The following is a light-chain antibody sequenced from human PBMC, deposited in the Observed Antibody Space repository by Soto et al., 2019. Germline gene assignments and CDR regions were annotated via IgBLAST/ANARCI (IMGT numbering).Light chain of an antibody. Sequence: DIQMTQSTSSLSASVGDRVTITCRASQTIATFLHWYQQRPGQAPRLLIYAASNLDNGVPSTFSGSASETVFTLTISSLHPEDFATYFCQQTYRTPVTFGQGTKLEI. CDR1: QTIATF. CDR2: AAS. CDR3: QQTYRTPVT. J-gene: IGKJ2*01. V-gene: IGKV1-39*01.